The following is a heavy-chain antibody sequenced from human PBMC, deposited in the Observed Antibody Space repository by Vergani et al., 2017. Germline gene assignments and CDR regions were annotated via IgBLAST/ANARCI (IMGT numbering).Heavy chain of an antibody. J-gene: IGHJ5*02. CDR1: GGSISSYY. CDR3: ARDRGRGSSSCYLIDWFDP. CDR2: IYYSGST. Sequence: QVQLQESGPGLVKPSETLSLTCTVSGGSISSYYWSWIRQPPGKGLEWIGYIYYSGSTNYNPSLKSRVTISVDTSKNQFSLKLSSVTAADTSVYYCARDRGRGSSSCYLIDWFDPWGQGTLVTVSS. D-gene: IGHD6-13*01. V-gene: IGHV4-59*01.